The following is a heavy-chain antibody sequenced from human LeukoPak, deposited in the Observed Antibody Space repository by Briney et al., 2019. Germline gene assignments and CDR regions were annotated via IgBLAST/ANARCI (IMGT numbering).Heavy chain of an antibody. D-gene: IGHD3-3*01. J-gene: IGHJ6*03. CDR2: INHSGST. V-gene: IGHV4-34*01. CDR3: ARGHNVRRYYDFWSGYYENYYYYYMDV. Sequence: ASETLSLTCAVYGGSFSGYYWSWIRQPPGKGLEWIGEINHSGSTNYNPSLKSRVTISVDTSKNQFSLKLSSVTAADTAVYYCARGHNVRRYYDFWSGYYENYYYYYMDVWGKGTTVTVSS. CDR1: GGSFSGYY.